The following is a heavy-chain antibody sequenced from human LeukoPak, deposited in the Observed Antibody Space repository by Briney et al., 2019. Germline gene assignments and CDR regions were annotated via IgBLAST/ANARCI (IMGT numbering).Heavy chain of an antibody. CDR2: INSISSVI. CDR1: GFTFSNAW. D-gene: IGHD4-17*01. V-gene: IGHV3-48*02. CDR3: ARDRDYAFDY. J-gene: IGHJ4*02. Sequence: PGGSLRLSCAASGFTFSNAWMSWVRQAPGKGLEWISYINSISSVIAYADSVKGRFTISSDNAKNSLYLQMNSQRDEDTAVYYCARDRDYAFDYWGQGTLVTVSS.